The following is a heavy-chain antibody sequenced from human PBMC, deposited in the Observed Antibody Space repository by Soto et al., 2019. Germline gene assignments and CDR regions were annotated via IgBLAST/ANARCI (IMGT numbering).Heavy chain of an antibody. V-gene: IGHV4-31*03. CDR3: ARGENYFDY. J-gene: IGHJ4*02. CDR1: GVSISSTSYN. CDR2: IYYSGST. Sequence: PSETLSLTCNVSGVSISSTSYNWGWIRQPPGKGLEWIGYIYYSGSTYYNPSLKSRVTISVDTSKNQFSLKLSSVTAADTAVYYCARGENYFDYWGQGTLVTVSS.